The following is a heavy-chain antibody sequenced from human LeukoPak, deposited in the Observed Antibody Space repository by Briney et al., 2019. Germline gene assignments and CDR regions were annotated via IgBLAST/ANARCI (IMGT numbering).Heavy chain of an antibody. Sequence: PGGSLRLSCAASGFTFSSYSMNWVRQAPGKGLEWVSSISSSSSYIYYADSVKGRFTISRDNAKNSLYLQMNSLRVEDTAVYYCAREAAISEGWFDPWGQGTLVTVSS. J-gene: IGHJ5*02. V-gene: IGHV3-21*01. CDR3: AREAAISEGWFDP. CDR2: ISSSSSYI. D-gene: IGHD5-18*01. CDR1: GFTFSSYS.